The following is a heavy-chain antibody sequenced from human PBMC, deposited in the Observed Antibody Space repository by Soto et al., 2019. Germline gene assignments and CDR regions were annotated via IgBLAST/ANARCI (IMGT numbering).Heavy chain of an antibody. CDR2: ISGSGGST. Sequence: GESLKISCAASGFTFSSYAMSWVRQAPGKGLEWVSAISGSGGSTYYADSVKGRFTISRDNSKNTLYLQMNSLRAEDTAVYYCAKRAQRGLLAYDFDYWGQGTLVTVSS. V-gene: IGHV3-23*01. CDR3: AKRAQRGLLAYDFDY. CDR1: GFTFSSYA. D-gene: IGHD2-15*01. J-gene: IGHJ4*02.